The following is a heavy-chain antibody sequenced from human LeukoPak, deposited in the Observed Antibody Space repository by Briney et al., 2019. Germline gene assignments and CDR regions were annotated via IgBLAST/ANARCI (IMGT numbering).Heavy chain of an antibody. D-gene: IGHD6-19*01. CDR2: ISYDGSNK. J-gene: IGHJ3*02. V-gene: IGHV3-30*04. Sequence: GRSLRLSCAASGFTFNSYAMHWVRQAPGKGLEWVAVISYDGSNKYYADSVKGRFTISRDNSKNTLYLQMNSLRAEDTAVYYCARESGSSGWYVGMGAFDIWGQGTMVTVSS. CDR1: GFTFNSYA. CDR3: ARESGSSGWYVGMGAFDI.